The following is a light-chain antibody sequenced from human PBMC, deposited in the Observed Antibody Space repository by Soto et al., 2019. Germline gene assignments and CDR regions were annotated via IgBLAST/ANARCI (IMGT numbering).Light chain of an antibody. CDR2: EGF. CDR1: SSDVGGSGL. J-gene: IGLJ3*02. Sequence: QSALTQPASVSGSPAQSITISCTGSSSDVGGSGLVSWYQFHPGKAPKLLIFEGFKRPSGVPDRFSASKSGNTASLTISGLQAEDEADYYCCSYGGYFWVFGGGTKVTVL. CDR3: CSYGGYFWV. V-gene: IGLV2-23*01.